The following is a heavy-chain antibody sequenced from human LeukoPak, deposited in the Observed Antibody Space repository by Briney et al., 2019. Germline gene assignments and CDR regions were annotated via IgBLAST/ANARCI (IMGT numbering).Heavy chain of an antibody. J-gene: IGHJ4*02. CDR3: ASRGR. CDR1: GGSMSGYY. V-gene: IGHV4-34*01. Sequence: SETLSLTCAVYGGSMSGYYWSWIRQPPGKGLEWIGEIDYSGSTNYNPSLKSRVTISIDTSKNQFSLNLTSVSAADTSVYYCASRGRWGQGTLVTVSS. D-gene: IGHD1-26*01. CDR2: IDYSGST.